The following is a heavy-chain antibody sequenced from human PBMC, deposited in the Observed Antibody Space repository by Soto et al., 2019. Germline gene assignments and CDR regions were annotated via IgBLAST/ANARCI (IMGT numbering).Heavy chain of an antibody. CDR2: INHSGST. J-gene: IGHJ3*01. CDR3: ARGPAHGAFDF. Sequence: QVQLQQWGAGLLKPPETLSLTCAVYGGSFSGYYWSWIRQPPGKGLEWIGEINHSGSTNYNPSLKSRVTISVDTSKSQLSLRLSSVTAADTAVYYCARGPAHGAFDFWGQGTMVIVSS. CDR1: GGSFSGYY. V-gene: IGHV4-34*02.